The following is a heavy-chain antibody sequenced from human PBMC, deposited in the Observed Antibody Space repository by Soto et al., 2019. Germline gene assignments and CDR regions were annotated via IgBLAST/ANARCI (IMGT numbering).Heavy chain of an antibody. J-gene: IGHJ4*02. V-gene: IGHV3-9*01. CDR2: ISWNSGSI. CDR3: AKGAYCSSTSCPGFEY. CDR1: GFTFDDYA. Sequence: EVQLVESGGGLVQPGRSRRLSCAVSGFTFDDYAMHWVRQAPGKGLEWVSGISWNSGSIGYADSVKGRFTISRDNAKNSLCLQMNSLRVEDTALYYCAKGAYCSSTSCPGFEYWGQGTLVTVSS. D-gene: IGHD2-2*01.